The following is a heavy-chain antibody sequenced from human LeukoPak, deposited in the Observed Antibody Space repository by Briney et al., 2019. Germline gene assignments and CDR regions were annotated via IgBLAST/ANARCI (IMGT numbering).Heavy chain of an antibody. Sequence: PSETLSLTCSVSGGSISSSAYHWSWFRQHPGKGLGWIGYIYYTGRTYHNPSLKSRVTISVDTSKNQFSLILSPMTAADTAVYYCARKGDGYNSGYFDLWGRGTLVTVSS. D-gene: IGHD5-24*01. J-gene: IGHJ2*01. CDR1: GGSISSSAYH. V-gene: IGHV4-39*01. CDR3: ARKGDGYNSGYFDL. CDR2: IYYTGRT.